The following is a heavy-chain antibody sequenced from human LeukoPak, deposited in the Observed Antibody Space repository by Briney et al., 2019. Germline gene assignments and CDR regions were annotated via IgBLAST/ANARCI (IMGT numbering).Heavy chain of an antibody. D-gene: IGHD3-22*01. CDR3: ARRSPDFYDSSGYYHH. Sequence: PGESLKISCKGSGYSFTSYWIGWVRQMPGKGLEWMGIIYPGDSDTRYSPSFQGQVTISADKSISTAYLQWSSLKASDTAMDYCARRSPDFYDSSGYYHHWGQGTLVTVSS. V-gene: IGHV5-51*01. CDR1: GYSFTSYW. J-gene: IGHJ5*02. CDR2: IYPGDSDT.